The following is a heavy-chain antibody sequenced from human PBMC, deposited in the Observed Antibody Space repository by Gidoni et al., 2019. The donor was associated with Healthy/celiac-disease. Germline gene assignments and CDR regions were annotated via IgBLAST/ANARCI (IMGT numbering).Heavy chain of an antibody. D-gene: IGHD2-21*02. CDR2: IYYSGST. V-gene: IGHV4-39*07. J-gene: IGHJ4*02. CDR1: GGSISSSSYY. CDR3: ARDTGDCFDY. Sequence: QLQLQESGPGLVKPSETLSLTCTVSGGSISSSSYYWGWIRQPPGKGLAWIGSIYYSGSTYYNPSLKSRVTISVDTSKNQFSLKLSSVTAADTAVYYCARDTGDCFDYWGQGTLVTVSS.